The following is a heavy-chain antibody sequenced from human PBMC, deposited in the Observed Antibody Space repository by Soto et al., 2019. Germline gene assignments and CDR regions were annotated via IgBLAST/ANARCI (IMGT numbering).Heavy chain of an antibody. CDR3: VGGMGWLPDY. J-gene: IGHJ4*02. CDR2: VYYNGDT. D-gene: IGHD6-19*01. CDR1: GVSISPFY. V-gene: IGHV4-59*01. Sequence: QVQLQESGPGLVKPSETLSLTCNVSGVSISPFYWNWYRQPPGKGLEWIGYVYYNGDTKYNPSLKSRITISVDTPKNQFSLNLTSVTAADTAVYYCVGGMGWLPDYWGQGTLVTVSS.